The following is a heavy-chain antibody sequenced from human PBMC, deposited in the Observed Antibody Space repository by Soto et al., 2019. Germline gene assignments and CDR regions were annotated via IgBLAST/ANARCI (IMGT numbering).Heavy chain of an antibody. V-gene: IGHV5-51*01. J-gene: IGHJ5*02. CDR2: IYPGDSDT. CDR1: GYSCTSYW. D-gene: IGHD6-25*01. Sequence: XESLRVSCQCSGYSCTSYWSGLVLQMPGKGLEWMGIIYPGDSDTRYSPSFQGQVTISADKSISTAYLQWSSLKASDTAMYYCARIIQSGHPVWFDPWGQGTLVTVPS. CDR3: ARIIQSGHPVWFDP.